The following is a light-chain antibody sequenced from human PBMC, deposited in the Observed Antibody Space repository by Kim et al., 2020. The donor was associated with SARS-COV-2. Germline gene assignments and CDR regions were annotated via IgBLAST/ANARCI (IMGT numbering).Light chain of an antibody. CDR2: SNN. CDR3: AAWDDSLKGSV. CDR1: LANIGSNV. V-gene: IGLV1-44*01. Sequence: PGQRVTISCSGSLANIGSNVVNWYQQLPGTAPTLLMYSNNYRPSGVPDRFSGSKSGTSASLAISGLQSEDEADYYCAAWDDSLKGSVFGGGTQLTVL. J-gene: IGLJ3*02.